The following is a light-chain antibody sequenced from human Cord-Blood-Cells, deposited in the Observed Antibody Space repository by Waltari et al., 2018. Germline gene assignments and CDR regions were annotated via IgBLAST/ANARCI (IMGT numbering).Light chain of an antibody. Sequence: DIVMTQSPDSLAVSLGERATINCKSSQSVLYSSNNKNYLAWYQQKPGQPPKLLIYWASTRESGVPDRFSGSGSGTDFTLTISSLQAGDVAVYYCQAQNTFGQGTKLEIK. CDR1: QSVLYSSNNKNY. V-gene: IGKV4-1*01. J-gene: IGKJ2*01. CDR2: WAS. CDR3: QAQNT.